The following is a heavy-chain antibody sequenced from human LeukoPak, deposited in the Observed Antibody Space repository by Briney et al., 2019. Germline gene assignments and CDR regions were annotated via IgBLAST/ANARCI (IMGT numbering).Heavy chain of an antibody. V-gene: IGHV3-74*01. CDR3: ARTSPTSHFDF. CDR1: GFTFTTYW. D-gene: IGHD3-16*01. CDR2: INGEGSNS. Sequence: GGSLRLSCVASGFTFTTYWMHWVRQAPGKGLVWVSRINGEGSNSNYADSVKGRFTISRDNARNTLYLQMYGLRAEDTALYYCARTSPTSHFDFWGQGTLVTVSS. J-gene: IGHJ4*02.